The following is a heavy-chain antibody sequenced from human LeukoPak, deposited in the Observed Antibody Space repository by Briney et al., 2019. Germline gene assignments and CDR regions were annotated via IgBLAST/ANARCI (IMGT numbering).Heavy chain of an antibody. J-gene: IGHJ5*02. V-gene: IGHV3-30-3*01. CDR2: ISFDGSNK. Sequence: PGRSLRLSCAASGFTFSTYAMHWVRQAPGKGLEWVTVISFDGSNKYYADSVEGRFTISRDNSKNTLYLQMNSLRVEDTAMYYCTWYSSASSPAWDQGTLVTVSS. CDR1: GFTFSTYA. D-gene: IGHD6-19*01. CDR3: TWYSSASSPA.